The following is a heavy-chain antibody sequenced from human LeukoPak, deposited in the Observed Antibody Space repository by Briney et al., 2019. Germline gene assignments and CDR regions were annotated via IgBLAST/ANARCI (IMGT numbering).Heavy chain of an antibody. J-gene: IGHJ3*02. CDR1: GFTFSSYS. CDR2: ISSSSAHI. Sequence: GGSLRLSCAASGFTFSSYSMNWVRQAPGKGLEWVSYISSSSAHIFYADSVKGRFSISRDNAKNSLYLQMNSLRVEDTAVYYCTSRYCTTTNCYSFDNWGQGTMVTVSS. V-gene: IGHV3-21*05. CDR3: TSRYCTTTNCYSFDN. D-gene: IGHD2-2*01.